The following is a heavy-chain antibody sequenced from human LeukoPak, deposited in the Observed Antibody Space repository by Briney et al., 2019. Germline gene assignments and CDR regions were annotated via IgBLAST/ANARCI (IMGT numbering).Heavy chain of an antibody. CDR2: ISGSGGST. J-gene: IGHJ5*02. Sequence: PGGSLRLSCAASGFTFSSYAMSRVRQAPGKGLEWVSAISGSGGSTYYADSVKGRFTISRDNSKNTLYLQMNSLRAEDTAVYYCAKGEQGWPWGNWFDPWGQGTLVTVSS. V-gene: IGHV3-23*01. CDR1: GFTFSSYA. CDR3: AKGEQGWPWGNWFDP. D-gene: IGHD6-19*01.